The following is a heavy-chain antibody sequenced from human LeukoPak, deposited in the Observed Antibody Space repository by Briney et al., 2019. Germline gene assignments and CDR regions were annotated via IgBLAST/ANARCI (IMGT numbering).Heavy chain of an antibody. CDR3: AHTLTAIVATIVDDAFDI. CDR1: GFSLSTSGVG. D-gene: IGHD5-12*01. V-gene: IGHV2-5*02. Sequence: SGPTLVKPTQTLTLTCTFSGFSLSTSGVGVGWIRQPPGKALEWLALIYWDDDKRYSPSLKSRLTITKDTSKNQVVLTMTNMDPVDTATYYCAHTLTAIVATIVDDAFDIWGQGTMVTVSS. J-gene: IGHJ3*02. CDR2: IYWDDDK.